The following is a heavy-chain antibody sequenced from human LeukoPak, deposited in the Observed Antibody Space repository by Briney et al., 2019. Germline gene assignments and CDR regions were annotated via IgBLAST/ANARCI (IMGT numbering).Heavy chain of an antibody. Sequence: GGSLRLSCAASGFTVSSNYMSWVRQAPGKGLEWVSVIYRSGDTYYADSVKGRFTISRDNSQNTLHLQMNSLRAEDTAVYYCAGRDGYNFFQHWGQGTLVTVSS. D-gene: IGHD5-24*01. J-gene: IGHJ1*01. CDR3: AGRDGYNFFQH. CDR1: GFTVSSNY. V-gene: IGHV3-53*01. CDR2: IYRSGDT.